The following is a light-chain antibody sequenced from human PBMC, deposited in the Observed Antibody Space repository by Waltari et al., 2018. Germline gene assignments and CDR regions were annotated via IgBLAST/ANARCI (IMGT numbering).Light chain of an antibody. V-gene: IGLV2-14*03. Sequence: QSALAQPASVSGSLGPSITISCPGTNRALGNYNHVSWYQQHPGKAPKLVISDLSKRPSGVSNRCSRSKSGNTASLTISGLQADDEADYYCTSYSSTGTRVFGGGTKLTVL. J-gene: IGLJ3*02. CDR3: TSYSSTGTRV. CDR2: DLS. CDR1: NRALGNYNH.